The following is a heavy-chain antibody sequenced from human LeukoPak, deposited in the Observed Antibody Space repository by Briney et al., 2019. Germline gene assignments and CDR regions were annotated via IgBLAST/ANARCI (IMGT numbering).Heavy chain of an antibody. CDR2: IYYSGST. V-gene: IGHV4-39*01. CDR1: GGSINSSSDY. Sequence: SETLSLTCTVSGGSINSSSDYWAWIRQPPGKGLEWIGSIYYSGSTNHNPSLKSRVTISVDTSKNQFSLKLRSVTAADTAVYYCARLGCSGSSCYAVGDWFDPWGQGTLVTVSS. J-gene: IGHJ5*02. D-gene: IGHD2-15*01. CDR3: ARLGCSGSSCYAVGDWFDP.